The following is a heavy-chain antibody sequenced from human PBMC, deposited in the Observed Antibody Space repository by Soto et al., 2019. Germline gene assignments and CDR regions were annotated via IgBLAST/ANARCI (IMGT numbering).Heavy chain of an antibody. CDR3: ARVSKAYCGGDCYSWWFDP. D-gene: IGHD2-21*02. Sequence: SETLSLTCTVSGGSISSGGYYWSWIRQHPGKDLEWIGYIYYSGSTYYNPSLKSRVTISVDTSKNQFSLKLSSVTAADTAVYYCARVSKAYCGGDCYSWWFDPWGQGTLVTVSS. J-gene: IGHJ5*02. V-gene: IGHV4-31*03. CDR1: GGSISSGGYY. CDR2: IYYSGST.